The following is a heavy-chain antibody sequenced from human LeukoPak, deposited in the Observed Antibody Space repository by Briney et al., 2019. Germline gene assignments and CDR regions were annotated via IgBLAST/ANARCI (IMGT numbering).Heavy chain of an antibody. D-gene: IGHD6-19*01. Sequence: GASVKVSCKASGYTFTAYYIHWLRQAPGQGPEWMGWIKPDSGSSHYAQKFQGRVTMTRDTSSYSAYMDLTRLKSDDTAVYYCARARVPIAVAGLYYFDYWGQGALVTVSS. CDR1: GYTFTAYY. CDR3: ARARVPIAVAGLYYFDY. CDR2: IKPDSGSS. V-gene: IGHV1-2*02. J-gene: IGHJ4*02.